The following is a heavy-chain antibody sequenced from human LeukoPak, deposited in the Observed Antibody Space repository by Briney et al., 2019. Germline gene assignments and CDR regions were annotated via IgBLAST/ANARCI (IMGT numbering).Heavy chain of an antibody. CDR3: ARARNSYFGSGLAVAGAFGY. J-gene: IGHJ4*02. CDR2: ISNDGTKK. V-gene: IGHV3-30*04. CDR1: GFTFSSYA. D-gene: IGHD6-19*01. Sequence: SGGSLRLSCAASGFTFSSYAMHWVRQAPGRGLAWVAVISNDGTKKYYADSVKGRFTISRDNSKNTLYLQMSSLRPEDTALYYCARARNSYFGSGLAVAGAFGYRGQGTPVNGPS.